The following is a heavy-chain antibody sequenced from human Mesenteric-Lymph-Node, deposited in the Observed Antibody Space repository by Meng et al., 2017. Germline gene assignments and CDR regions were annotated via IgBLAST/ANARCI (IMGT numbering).Heavy chain of an antibody. V-gene: IGHV3-30*04. J-gene: IGHJ4*02. D-gene: IGHD2-21*02. CDR1: GFTFSSYA. Sequence: GESLKISCAASGFTFSSYAMHWVRQAPGKGLEWVAVISYDGSNKYYADSVKGRFTISRDDSKKTLYLQMNSLRAEDTAVYYCARQSYGGDSGLDYWGQGTLVTVSS. CDR2: ISYDGSNK. CDR3: ARQSYGGDSGLDY.